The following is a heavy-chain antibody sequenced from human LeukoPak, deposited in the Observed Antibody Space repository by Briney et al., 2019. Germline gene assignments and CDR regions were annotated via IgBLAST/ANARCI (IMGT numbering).Heavy chain of an antibody. V-gene: IGHV3-66*01. D-gene: IGHD5-18*01. CDR1: GFTVSSNY. CDR3: ARVGRGDTYGYVDY. Sequence: GGSLRLSCAASGFTVSSNYMSWVRQTPGKGLAWVSVLYSGGNTYYADSVKGRFTISRDNSKNMLFLQMNSLRAEDTAVYYCARVGRGDTYGYVDYWGQGTLVTVSS. J-gene: IGHJ4*02. CDR2: LYSGGNT.